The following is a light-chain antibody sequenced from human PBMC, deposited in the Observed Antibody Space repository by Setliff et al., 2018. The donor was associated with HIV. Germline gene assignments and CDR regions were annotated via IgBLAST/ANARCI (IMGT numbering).Light chain of an antibody. V-gene: IGLV2-14*01. Sequence: QSVLTQPASVSGSPGQSITISCTGTSSDVGDYDFVSWFQQHPGKAPKLMIYEVSNRPSGVSNRFSGPKSGNTASLTISGLQAEDEADYYCNSYTGSSTGYVFGTGTKVTVL. J-gene: IGLJ1*01. CDR3: NSYTGSSTGYV. CDR1: SSDVGDYDF. CDR2: EVS.